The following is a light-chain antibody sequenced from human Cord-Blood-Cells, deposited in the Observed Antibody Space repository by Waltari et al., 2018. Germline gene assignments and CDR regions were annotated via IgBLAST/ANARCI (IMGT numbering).Light chain of an antibody. V-gene: IGLV2-11*01. J-gene: IGLJ2*01. CDR2: DVN. CDR3: CSYAGSYTWV. Sequence: QSALTQPRSVSGSSGQPVPISCTGTSSDVGGYNYVSWYPQHPGKAAKLMIYDVNKRPSGVPDRFSDSKSGNTASLTISGLQAEDEADYYCCSYAGSYTWVFGGGTKLTVL. CDR1: SSDVGGYNY.